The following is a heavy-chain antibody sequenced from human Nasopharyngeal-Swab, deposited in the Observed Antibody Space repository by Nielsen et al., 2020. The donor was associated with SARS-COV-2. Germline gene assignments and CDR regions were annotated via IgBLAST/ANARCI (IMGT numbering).Heavy chain of an antibody. CDR1: GGSISSYY. CDR2: IYYSGST. CDR3: ARLAGRTAFDI. J-gene: IGHJ3*02. D-gene: IGHD6-13*01. V-gene: IGHV4-59*01. Sequence: SETLSLTCTFSGGSISSYYWRWIRQPPGKGLEWIGYIYYSGSTNYNPSLKSRVTISVDTSKNQFSLKLSSVTAADTAVYYCARLAGRTAFDIWGQGTMVTVSS.